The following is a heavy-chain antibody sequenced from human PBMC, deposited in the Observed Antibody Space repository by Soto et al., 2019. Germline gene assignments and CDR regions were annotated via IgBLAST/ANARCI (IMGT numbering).Heavy chain of an antibody. CDR3: ARGDYDFWSVSADTWFDP. CDR1: GFTFSSYS. J-gene: IGHJ5*02. D-gene: IGHD3-3*01. Sequence: GGSLRLSCAASGFTFSSYSMNWVRQAPGKGLEWVSYISSSSSTIYYADSVKGRFTISRDNAKNSLYLQMNSLRDEDTAVYYCARGDYDFWSVSADTWFDPWGQGTLVTVSS. CDR2: ISSSSSTI. V-gene: IGHV3-48*02.